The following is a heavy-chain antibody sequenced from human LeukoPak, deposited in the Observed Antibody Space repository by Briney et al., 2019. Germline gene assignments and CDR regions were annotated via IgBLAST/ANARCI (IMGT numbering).Heavy chain of an antibody. CDR1: GGSIISTSSY. CDR2: IYYSGTT. CDR3: ARDTGPSGTAFDS. J-gene: IGHJ4*02. D-gene: IGHD2-2*01. V-gene: IGHV4-39*07. Sequence: KPSEALSLTCTVSGGSIISTSSYWVWIRQHPGKGLEWIGTIYYSGTTYYNPSLKSRVTISVDTSKNHFSLNLSSLTAADTAVYYCARDTGPSGTAFDSWGPGTLVTVSS.